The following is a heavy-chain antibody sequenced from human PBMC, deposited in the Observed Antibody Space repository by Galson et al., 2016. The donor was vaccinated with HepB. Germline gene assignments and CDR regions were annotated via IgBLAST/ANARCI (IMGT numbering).Heavy chain of an antibody. Sequence: QSGAEVKKPGESLRISCKASGYTFNNYDINWVRQATGQGLEWLGWMKPDNGATGYAQKFQGRVAMTWSTSKSTAYMELTSLQPDDTAVYYCARVHRVPRVWFDPWGQGTLVTVSS. J-gene: IGHJ5*02. CDR1: GYTFNNYD. CDR2: MKPDNGAT. CDR3: ARVHRVPRVWFDP. D-gene: IGHD1-14*01. V-gene: IGHV1-8*01.